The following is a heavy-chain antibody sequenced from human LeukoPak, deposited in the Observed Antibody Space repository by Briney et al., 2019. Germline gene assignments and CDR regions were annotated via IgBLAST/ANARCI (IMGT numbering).Heavy chain of an antibody. CDR1: GYTFTTYA. V-gene: IGHV1-3*01. Sequence: ASVKVSCKASGYTFTTYAMHWVRQAPGQRLEWMGWINAGNGNTKYSQKFQGRVTITRDTSASTAYMELSSLRSEDTAVYYCARQTAFGRPGDFDYWGQGTRVTVSS. CDR3: ARQTAFGRPGDFDY. J-gene: IGHJ4*02. CDR2: INAGNGNT. D-gene: IGHD2-8*02.